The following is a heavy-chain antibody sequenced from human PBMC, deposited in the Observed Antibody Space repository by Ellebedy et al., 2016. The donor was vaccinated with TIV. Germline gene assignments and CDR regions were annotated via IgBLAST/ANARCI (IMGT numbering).Heavy chain of an antibody. CDR2: IRTKTYDGTT. CDR3: TSYYYGSGREY. V-gene: IGHV3-49*03. D-gene: IGHD3-10*01. CDR1: GFTFGDYA. J-gene: IGHJ4*02. Sequence: GGSLRLSXTASGFTFGDYAVNWFRQAPGKGLEWVGLIRTKTYDGTTDYAASVKGRFTISRDDSKSIAYLQMNSLKTEDTAVYYCTSYYYGSGREYWGQGTLVTVAS.